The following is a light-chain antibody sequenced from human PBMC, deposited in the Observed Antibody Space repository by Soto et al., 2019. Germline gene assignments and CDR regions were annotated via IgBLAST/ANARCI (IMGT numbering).Light chain of an antibody. J-gene: IGKJ4*01. CDR3: QQRRNWPLT. CDR2: GAS. Sequence: ENELSQSPGTLSLSPGERATLSCRASQSVRSNYLAWYQQKPGQAPRLLIYGASIRATGIPDRFSGSGSATDFTLTISSLEPEDFAVYYCQQRRNWPLTFGGGTKVDIK. CDR1: QSVRSNY. V-gene: IGKV3D-20*02.